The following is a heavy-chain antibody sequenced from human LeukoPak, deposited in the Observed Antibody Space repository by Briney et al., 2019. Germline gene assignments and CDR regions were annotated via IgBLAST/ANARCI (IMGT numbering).Heavy chain of an antibody. CDR1: GFTFSSYS. D-gene: IGHD5-12*01. CDR2: ISSSSSYI. J-gene: IGHJ4*02. CDR3: ARGHEATIDY. Sequence: GGSLRLSCAPSGFTFSSYSMNWVRQAPEEGREWVSSISSSSSYIYYADSVKGRFTISRDNAKNSLYLQMNSLRAEDTAVYYCARGHEATIDYWGQGTLVTVSS. V-gene: IGHV3-21*01.